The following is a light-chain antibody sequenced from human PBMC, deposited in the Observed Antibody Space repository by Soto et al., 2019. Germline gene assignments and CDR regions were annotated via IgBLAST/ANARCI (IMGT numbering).Light chain of an antibody. Sequence: DIQMTQSPSTLSASVGDRVTITCRASQSIVGWLAWYQQKPGKAPNLLIYKASNLASGVPSRFSGSGSGTEFTLTISSLQPDDFATYYCQQYVSFPLTFGGGTKVDIK. CDR3: QQYVSFPLT. CDR2: KAS. V-gene: IGKV1-5*03. J-gene: IGKJ4*01. CDR1: QSIVGW.